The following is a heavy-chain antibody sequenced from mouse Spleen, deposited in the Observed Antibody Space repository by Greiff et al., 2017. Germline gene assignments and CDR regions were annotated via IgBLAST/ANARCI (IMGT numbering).Heavy chain of an antibody. D-gene: IGHD2-4*01. CDR3: AREDDYPFAY. V-gene: IGHV1-54*01. CDR2: INPGSGGT. Sequence: VQLVESGAELVRPETSVKVSCKASGYAFTNYLIEWVKQRPGQGLEWIGVINPGSGGTNYNEKFKGKATLTADKSSSTAYMQLSSLTSEDSAVYFCAREDDYPFAYWGQGTLVTVSA. CDR1: GYAFTNYL. J-gene: IGHJ3*01.